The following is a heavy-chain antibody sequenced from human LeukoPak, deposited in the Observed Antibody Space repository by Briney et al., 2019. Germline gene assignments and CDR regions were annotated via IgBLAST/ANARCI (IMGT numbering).Heavy chain of an antibody. Sequence: PSETLSLTCTVSGGSISSGGYYWSWIRQHPGKGLEWIGYIYYSGSTYYNPSLKSRVTISVDTSKNQFSLKLSSVTAADTAVYYCMSRGLLPRRQFDYWGQGTLVTVSS. J-gene: IGHJ4*02. CDR3: MSRGLLPRRQFDY. CDR1: GGSISSGGYY. CDR2: IYYSGST. D-gene: IGHD1-26*01. V-gene: IGHV4-31*09.